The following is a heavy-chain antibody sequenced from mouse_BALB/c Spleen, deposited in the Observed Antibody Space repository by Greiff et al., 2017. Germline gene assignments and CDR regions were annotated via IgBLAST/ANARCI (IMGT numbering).Heavy chain of an antibody. CDR3: ASPWLLRYAY. J-gene: IGHJ3*01. CDR2: IWGGGST. CDR1: GFSLTRYS. Sequence: VKLVESGPGLVAPSQSLSITCTVSGFSLTRYSVHWVRQPPGKGLEWLGMIWGGGSTDYNSALKSRLSISKDNSKSQVFLKMNSLQTADTAMYYCASPWLLRYAYWGQGTLVTVSA. D-gene: IGHD2-3*01. V-gene: IGHV2-6-4*01.